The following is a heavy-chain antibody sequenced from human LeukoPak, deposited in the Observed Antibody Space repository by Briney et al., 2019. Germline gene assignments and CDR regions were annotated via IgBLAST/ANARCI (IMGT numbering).Heavy chain of an antibody. Sequence: SETLSLTCTVSGGSISSYYWSWIRQPPGKGLEWIGYIYYSGSTNYNPSLKSRVTISVDTSKNQFSLKLSSVTAAGTAVYYCARGYSYGYRWFDPWGQGTLVTVSS. CDR2: IYYSGST. J-gene: IGHJ5*02. CDR3: ARGYSYGYRWFDP. D-gene: IGHD5-18*01. V-gene: IGHV4-59*01. CDR1: GGSISSYY.